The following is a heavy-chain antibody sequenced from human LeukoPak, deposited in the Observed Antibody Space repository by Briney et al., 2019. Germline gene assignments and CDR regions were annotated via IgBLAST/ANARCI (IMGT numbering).Heavy chain of an antibody. J-gene: IGHJ4*02. CDR1: GDSISSSHW. D-gene: IGHD3-22*01. V-gene: IGHV4-4*02. CDR3: ARETRYYYDSSGYYGGFDY. Sequence: PSETLSLTCTVSGDSISSSHWWTWVRQPPGKGLEWIGYIYYSGSTNYNPSLKSRVTISVDTSKNQFSLKLSSVTAADTAVYYCARETRYYYDSSGYYGGFDYWGQGTLVTVSS. CDR2: IYYSGST.